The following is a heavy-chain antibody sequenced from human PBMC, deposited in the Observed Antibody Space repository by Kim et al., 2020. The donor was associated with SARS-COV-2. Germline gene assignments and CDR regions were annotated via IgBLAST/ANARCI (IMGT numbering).Heavy chain of an antibody. CDR3: ARDRESCSSTSCYTGHYFDY. D-gene: IGHD2-2*02. CDR2: IYYSGST. Sequence: SETLSLTCTVSGGSISSGGYYWSWIRQHPGKGLEWIGYIYYSGSTYYNPSLKSRVTISVDTSKNQFSLKLSSVTAADTAVYYCARDRESCSSTSCYTGHYFDYWGQGTLVTVSS. CDR1: GGSISSGGYY. V-gene: IGHV4-31*03. J-gene: IGHJ4*02.